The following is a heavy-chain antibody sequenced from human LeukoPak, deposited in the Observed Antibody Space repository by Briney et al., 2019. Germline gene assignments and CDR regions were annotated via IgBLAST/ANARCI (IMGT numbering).Heavy chain of an antibody. D-gene: IGHD2-21*02. CDR1: GFTFSSYA. Sequence: PGTSLRLSCAASGFTFSSYAMHWVRQTPGKGLEWVAIISYDGGNKYYADSVKGRFTISRDNSKNTLYLQMNSLRAEDTAVYYCARDLGCGGDCYDTGAFDYWGQGTLVTVSS. V-gene: IGHV3-30-3*01. CDR3: ARDLGCGGDCYDTGAFDY. J-gene: IGHJ4*02. CDR2: ISYDGGNK.